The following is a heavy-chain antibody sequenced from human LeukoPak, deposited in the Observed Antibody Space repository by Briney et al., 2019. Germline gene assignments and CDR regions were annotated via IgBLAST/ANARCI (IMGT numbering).Heavy chain of an antibody. Sequence: PRASVKVSCKASGYTFTGYYMHWVRQAPGQGLEWMGWINPNSGGTNYAQKFQGRVTMTRDTSISTAYMELSRLRSDDTAVYYCARDNPGGDHSGSYYLQSPDYWGQGTLVTVSS. CDR3: ARDNPGGDHSGSYYLQSPDY. D-gene: IGHD1-26*01. V-gene: IGHV1-2*02. CDR1: GYTFTGYY. CDR2: INPNSGGT. J-gene: IGHJ4*02.